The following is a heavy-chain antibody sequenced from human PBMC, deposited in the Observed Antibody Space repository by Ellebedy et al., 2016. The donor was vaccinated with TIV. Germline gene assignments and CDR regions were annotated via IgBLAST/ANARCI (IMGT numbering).Heavy chain of an antibody. J-gene: IGHJ4*02. V-gene: IGHV1-46*04. D-gene: IGHD1-26*01. CDR3: ARDRGGVGATNGFDY. CDR2: INPSGGST. Sequence: AASVKVSCKASGGTLRRYGISWVRQAPGQGLEWMGIINPSGGSTSYAQKLQGRVTMTRDTSTSTVYMELSSLRSEDTAVYYCARDRGGVGATNGFDYWGQGTLVTVSS. CDR1: GGTLRRYG.